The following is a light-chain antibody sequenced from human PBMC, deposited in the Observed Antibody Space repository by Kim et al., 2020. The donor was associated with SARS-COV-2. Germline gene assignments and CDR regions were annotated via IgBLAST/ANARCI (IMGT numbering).Light chain of an antibody. CDR3: QAWDSSTYV. CDR2: QDN. J-gene: IGLJ1*01. Sequence: SYELTQPPSVSVFPGQTASITCSGDKLGDKYASWYQQKSGQSPVLVIYQDNKRPSGIPERFSGCNSGNTATLTISGTQAMDEADYYCQAWDSSTYVFGPG. CDR1: KLGDKY. V-gene: IGLV3-1*01.